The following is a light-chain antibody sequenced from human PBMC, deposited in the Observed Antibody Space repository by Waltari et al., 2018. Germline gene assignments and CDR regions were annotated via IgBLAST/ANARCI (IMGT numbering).Light chain of an antibody. Sequence: QSVLTQPPSVSAAPGQRVTISCSGGSSNIGNNYVSCYRQFPGTAPKPLIYENTERPSGIPGRFSGSKSGTSATLDITGLQAGDEADYYCGTWDSSLSGAVFGGGTHLTVL. CDR2: ENT. J-gene: IGLJ7*01. CDR3: GTWDSSLSGAV. V-gene: IGLV1-51*02. CDR1: SSNIGNNY.